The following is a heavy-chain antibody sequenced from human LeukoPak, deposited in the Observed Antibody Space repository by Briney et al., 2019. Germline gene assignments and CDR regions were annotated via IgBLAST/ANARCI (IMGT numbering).Heavy chain of an antibody. V-gene: IGHV1-2*02. CDR2: VNPNSGGT. CDR3: ARGKVSSGIQGWLSSY. Sequence: ASVKLSCKASGYTFTGYSIYWVRQAPGQGLEWMGWVNPNSGGTNYAQKFQGRVTMTRDTSISTAYMELSRLRSDDTAVYYCARGKVSSGIQGWLSSYWGQGTLVTVSS. CDR1: GYTFTGYS. J-gene: IGHJ4*02. D-gene: IGHD5-18*01.